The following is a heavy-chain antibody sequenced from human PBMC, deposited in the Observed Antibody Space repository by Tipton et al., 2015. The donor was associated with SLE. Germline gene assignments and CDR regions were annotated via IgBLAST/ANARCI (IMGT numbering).Heavy chain of an antibody. CDR3: AKDTAVAGTHY. CDR2: ISGRGGST. Sequence: SLRLSCAASGFSFSSYAMSWVRQAPGKGLEWVSAISGRGGSTYYADSVKGRFTISRDNSKKTLYLQMNSLRAEDTAVYYCAKDTAVAGTHYWGQGTLVTVSS. D-gene: IGHD6-19*01. J-gene: IGHJ4*02. V-gene: IGHV3-23*01. CDR1: GFSFSSYA.